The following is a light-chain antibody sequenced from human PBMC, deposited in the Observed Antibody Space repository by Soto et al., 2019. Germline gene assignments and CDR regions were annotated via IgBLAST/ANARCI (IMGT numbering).Light chain of an antibody. Sequence: QSVLTQPASVSGSPGQSITISCTGTSSDIGSHDYVSWYQHHPGKAPKLIIYEVTNRPSGVSDRFSGSKSGSTASLTISGLQAEDEADYHCTSYTSNTALVLGNGTKVTVL. CDR1: SSDIGSHDY. J-gene: IGLJ1*01. CDR3: TSYTSNTALV. V-gene: IGLV2-14*01. CDR2: EVT.